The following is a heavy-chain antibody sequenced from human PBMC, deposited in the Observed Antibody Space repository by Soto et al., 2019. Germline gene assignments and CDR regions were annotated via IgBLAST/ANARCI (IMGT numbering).Heavy chain of an antibody. CDR2: LYWNDNK. V-gene: IGHV2-5*01. D-gene: IGHD4-17*01. CDR3: AHTPGYGDYDFYYFGMDV. CDR1: GFSLRTSGVG. Sequence: QITLKESGPTLVKPTQPLTLTCTFSGFSLRTSGVGVGWIRQPPGKALEWLALLYWNDNKLYSPSLQSRLTIPKDPSKNQGVLTLTNMDPVDTATYYCAHTPGYGDYDFYYFGMDVWGQGTPVTVSS. J-gene: IGHJ6*02.